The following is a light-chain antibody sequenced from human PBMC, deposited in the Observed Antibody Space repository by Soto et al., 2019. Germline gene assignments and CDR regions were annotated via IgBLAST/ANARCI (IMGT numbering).Light chain of an antibody. J-gene: IGLJ1*01. Sequence: QSVLTQPPSVSGAPGQRVTISCTGSSSNIGAGYVVHWYQQLPGAAPKLLIFSDNNRPSGVPDRFSGSKSGNTASLTISGLQAEDVADYYCCSYAGSYTYVFATGTKVTVL. CDR1: SSNIGAGYV. CDR2: SDN. V-gene: IGLV1-40*01. CDR3: CSYAGSYTYV.